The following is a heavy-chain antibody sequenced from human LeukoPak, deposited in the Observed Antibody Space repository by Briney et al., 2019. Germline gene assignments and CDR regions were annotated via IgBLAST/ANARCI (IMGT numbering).Heavy chain of an antibody. CDR2: IKQDGSEK. V-gene: IGHV3-7*01. Sequence: GGSLRLSCAASGFTFSSYSMNWVRQAPGKGLEWVANIKQDGSEKYYVDSVKGRFTISRDNAKNSLYLQMNSLRAEDTAVYFCATPPVLLIYWGQGTLVTVSS. CDR1: GFTFSSYS. CDR3: ATPPVLLIY. J-gene: IGHJ4*02. D-gene: IGHD3-10*01.